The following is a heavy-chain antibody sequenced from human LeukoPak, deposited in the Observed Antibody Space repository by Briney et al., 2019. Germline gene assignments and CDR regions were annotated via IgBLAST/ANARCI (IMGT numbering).Heavy chain of an antibody. CDR1: GFTFSSYT. V-gene: IGHV3-48*01. CDR2: ISSSSNTI. Sequence: GGSLRLSCAASGFTFSSYTMNWVRQAPGKGLEWVSYISSSSNTIYYADSVKGRFTISRDNAKNSLYLQMNSPRAEDTAVYYCARWALYYNYYMDVWGKGTTVTVSS. CDR3: ARWALYYNYYMDV. J-gene: IGHJ6*03. D-gene: IGHD3-10*01.